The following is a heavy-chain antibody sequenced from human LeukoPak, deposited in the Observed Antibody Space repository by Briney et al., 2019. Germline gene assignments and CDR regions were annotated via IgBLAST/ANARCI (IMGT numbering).Heavy chain of an antibody. CDR3: ARTLQTYGHNYFDP. Sequence: GESLKISCKGSGYDFATYWIGWVRQMPGKGLEWVGIIYPADSDTRYSPSFLGHVTISADYSISTAYLQWSSLKASDTAIYYCARTLQTYGHNYFDPWGQGTLVTVSS. V-gene: IGHV5-51*01. J-gene: IGHJ5*02. CDR2: IYPADSDT. CDR1: GYDFATYW. D-gene: IGHD3-10*01.